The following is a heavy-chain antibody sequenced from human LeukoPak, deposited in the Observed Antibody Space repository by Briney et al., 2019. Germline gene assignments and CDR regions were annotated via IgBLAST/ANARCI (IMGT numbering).Heavy chain of an antibody. CDR2: INHSGGT. J-gene: IGHJ4*01. CDR1: GGSFSGYY. CDR3: ARGGIAAAGDY. Sequence: PSETLSLTCAVYGGSFSGYYWSRIRQPPGKGLEWIGEINHSGGTNYSPSLKSRVTISVDTSKNQFSLKLSSVTAADTAVYYCARGGIAAAGDYWGQGTLVTVSS. D-gene: IGHD6-13*01. V-gene: IGHV4-34*01.